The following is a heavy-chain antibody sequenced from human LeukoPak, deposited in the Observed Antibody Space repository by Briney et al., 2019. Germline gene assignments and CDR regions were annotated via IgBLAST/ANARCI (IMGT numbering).Heavy chain of an antibody. D-gene: IGHD1-26*01. V-gene: IGHV1-2*02. Sequence: ASVKVSCKASGYTFTGYYMHWVRQAPGQGLEWMGWINPNSGGTNYAQKFQGRVTMTRDTSISTAYMELSRLRSDDTAVYYCARDQGGSGSYYYFDYWGQGTLVTVSS. J-gene: IGHJ4*02. CDR1: GYTFTGYY. CDR2: INPNSGGT. CDR3: ARDQGGSGSYYYFDY.